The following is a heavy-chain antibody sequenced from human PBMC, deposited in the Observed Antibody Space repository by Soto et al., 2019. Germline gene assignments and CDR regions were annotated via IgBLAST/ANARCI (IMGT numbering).Heavy chain of an antibody. D-gene: IGHD2-2*01. CDR2: IYYDGSA. V-gene: IGHV4-31*03. CDR3: ARPGGRQYPSDS. J-gene: IGHJ5*02. Sequence: TLSLTCPVSSFSISNGCYYLRWIRQLPGKGLEWIGYIYYDGSAYYNPSLNSRVTISLVTSKTHFSLKLSSVTGADTAVYNCARPGGRQYPSDSCGQATLV. CDR1: SFSISNGCYY.